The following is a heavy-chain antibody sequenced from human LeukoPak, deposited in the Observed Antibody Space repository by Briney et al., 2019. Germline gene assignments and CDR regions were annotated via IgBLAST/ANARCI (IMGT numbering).Heavy chain of an antibody. J-gene: IGHJ4*02. CDR2: IIPIVGIA. CDR1: GGTFSSYA. Sequence: SVTVSCKASGGTFSSYAISWVRQAPAQGLEWMGTIIPIVGIANYAQKFQGRVTITADKSTSTAYMELSSLRSEDTAVYYCARDGEMATIYFDYWGQGTLVTVSS. D-gene: IGHD5-24*01. V-gene: IGHV1-69*04. CDR3: ARDGEMATIYFDY.